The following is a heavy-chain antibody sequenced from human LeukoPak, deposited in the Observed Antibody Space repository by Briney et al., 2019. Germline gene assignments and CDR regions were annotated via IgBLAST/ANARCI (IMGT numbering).Heavy chain of an antibody. Sequence: PGGSLRLSCAASGFTFSSYWMSWVRQAPGKGLEWVANIKQDGSEEYYVDSVKGRFTISRDNAKNSLYLQMNSLRAEDTAVYYCARGPSPGSTYYYYFGMDVWGQGTTVTVS. CDR3: ARGPSPGSTYYYYFGMDV. V-gene: IGHV3-7*03. CDR2: IKQDGSEE. J-gene: IGHJ6*02. CDR1: GFTFSSYW. D-gene: IGHD5/OR15-5a*01.